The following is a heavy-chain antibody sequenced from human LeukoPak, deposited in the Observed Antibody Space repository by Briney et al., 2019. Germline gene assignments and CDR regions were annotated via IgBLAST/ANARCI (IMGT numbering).Heavy chain of an antibody. J-gene: IGHJ4*02. CDR2: ISYDGSNK. CDR1: GFTFSSYG. V-gene: IGHV3-30*18. Sequence: PGGSLRLSCAASGFTFSSYGMHWVRQAPGKGLEWVAVISYDGSNKYYADSVKGRFTISRDNSKNTLYLQMNSLRAEDTAVYYCAKGDYSSSWYFDYWGQGTLVTVSS. CDR3: AKGDYSSSWYFDY. D-gene: IGHD6-13*01.